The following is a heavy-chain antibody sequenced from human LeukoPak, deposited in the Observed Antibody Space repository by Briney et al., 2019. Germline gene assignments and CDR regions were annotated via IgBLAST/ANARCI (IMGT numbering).Heavy chain of an antibody. Sequence: PSETLSLTCTVSGGSISSYYWSWIRQPPGKGLEWIGYIYYSGSTNYNPSLKSRVTISVDTSKNQFPLKLSSATAADTAVYYCARVSISFGYFDYWGQGTLVTVSS. J-gene: IGHJ4*02. CDR2: IYYSGST. CDR1: GGSISSYY. V-gene: IGHV4-59*01. CDR3: ARVSISFGYFDY. D-gene: IGHD3-3*01.